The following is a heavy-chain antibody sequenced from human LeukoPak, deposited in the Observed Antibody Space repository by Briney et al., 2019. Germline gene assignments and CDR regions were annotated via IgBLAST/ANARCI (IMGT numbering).Heavy chain of an antibody. J-gene: IGHJ4*02. V-gene: IGHV1-46*01. CDR2: INPSNGNT. Sequence: ASVKVSCKASGYTFTDYYLHWVRQAPGQGLEWMGIINPSNGNTRYAQKFQGRVTLPRDTSTSTVYMELSSLRSEDTAVYYCASELDSWGQGTLVTVSS. CDR3: ASELDS. CDR1: GYTFTDYY.